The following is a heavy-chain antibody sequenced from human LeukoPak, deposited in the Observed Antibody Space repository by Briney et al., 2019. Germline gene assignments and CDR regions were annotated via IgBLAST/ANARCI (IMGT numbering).Heavy chain of an antibody. CDR3: ARGGIVHAFDV. Sequence: SETLSLTCAVYGGSFSGYYWSWIRQPPGKGLEWIGEINHSGSTNYNPSLKSRVTISVDTSKNQFSLKLSSVTAADTALYYCARGGIVHAFDVWGQGTMVTVSS. J-gene: IGHJ3*01. V-gene: IGHV4-34*01. CDR1: GGSFSGYY. CDR2: INHSGST. D-gene: IGHD2/OR15-2a*01.